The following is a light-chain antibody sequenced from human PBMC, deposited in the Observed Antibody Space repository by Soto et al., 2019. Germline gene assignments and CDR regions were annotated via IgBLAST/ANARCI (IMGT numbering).Light chain of an antibody. CDR2: DVS. CDR1: SSDVGGYNY. CDR3: CTYRSSSTPWA. J-gene: IGLJ1*01. V-gene: IGLV2-14*03. Sequence: QSVLTQPASVSASPGQSITISCTGTSSDVGGYNYVSWYQQHPGKAPKLMIYDVSDRPSGISNRFSASKSGNTASLTISGLQAEDEADYYCCTYRSSSTPWAFGTGTKVTVL.